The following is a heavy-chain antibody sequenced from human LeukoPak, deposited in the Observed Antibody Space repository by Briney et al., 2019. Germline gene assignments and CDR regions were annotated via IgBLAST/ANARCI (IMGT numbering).Heavy chain of an antibody. CDR1: GGSISSSSYY. CDR2: IYYSGST. V-gene: IGHV4-39*01. Sequence: PSETLSLTCTVSGGSISSSSYYWGWIRQPPGKGLEWIGSIYYSGSTYYNPSLKSRVTISVDTSKNQFSLKLSSVTAADTAVYYCARVTPVETSMGRYFDYWGQGTLVTVSS. CDR3: ARVTPVETSMGRYFDY. D-gene: IGHD5-18*01. J-gene: IGHJ4*02.